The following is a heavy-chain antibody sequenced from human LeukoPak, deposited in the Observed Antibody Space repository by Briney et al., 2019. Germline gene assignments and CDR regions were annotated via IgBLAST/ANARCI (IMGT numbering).Heavy chain of an antibody. Sequence: ASVKVSCKASGYTFISYGISWVRQAPGQGLEWMGWISTYNGNTNFPQKFQDRIIMTTDTSTSTAYMELRSLRPDDTAMYYCARGRRGDYVTWFDPWGQGTLVTVSS. V-gene: IGHV1-18*01. CDR3: ARGRRGDYVTWFDP. D-gene: IGHD4-17*01. CDR2: ISTYNGNT. J-gene: IGHJ5*02. CDR1: GYTFISYG.